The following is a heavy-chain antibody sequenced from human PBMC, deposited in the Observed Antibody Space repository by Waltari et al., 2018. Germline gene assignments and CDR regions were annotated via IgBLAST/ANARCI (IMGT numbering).Heavy chain of an antibody. CDR3: ARGLLIDSVDDTDWHDPFDV. V-gene: IGHV1-8*03. CDR1: GYSFTTSD. CDR2: MNPNTGNT. J-gene: IGHJ3*01. D-gene: IGHD3-9*01. Sequence: QVRLVQSGAEVKKPGASVKVSCKASGYSFTTSDINWVRQTTGQGLEWMGWMNPNTGNTGSAQKFQDRLTITSDTSIGTVYMELRSLTSEDTAVYFCARGLLIDSVDDTDWHDPFDVWGQGTMVTVSS.